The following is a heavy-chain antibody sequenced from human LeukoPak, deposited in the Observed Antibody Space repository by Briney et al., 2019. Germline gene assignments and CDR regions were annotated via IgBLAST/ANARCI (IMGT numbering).Heavy chain of an antibody. D-gene: IGHD4-17*01. CDR3: GRDPNGDYIGAFDM. Sequence: PGGSLRLSCAASGFTFSSYAMSWVRQAPGKGLEWVSAISGSGGSTYYADSVKGRFTISRDNSKNTLYLQMNSLRAEDTAVYYCGRDPNGDYIGAFDMWGRGTMVTVSP. V-gene: IGHV3-23*01. J-gene: IGHJ3*02. CDR1: GFTFSSYA. CDR2: ISGSGGST.